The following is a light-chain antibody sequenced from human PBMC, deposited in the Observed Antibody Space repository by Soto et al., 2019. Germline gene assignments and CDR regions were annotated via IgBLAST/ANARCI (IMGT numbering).Light chain of an antibody. CDR3: QQYYTTPFT. Sequence: DILMTQSPDSLAVSLGERATINCRSSQSLFYSSDNRNYLTWYQQKAGQPPKLLIYWASIRESGVPDRFSGSGSGTDFTLTISSLQAEDVAVYYCQQYYTTPFTFGPGTKVDIK. CDR1: QSLFYSSDNRNY. V-gene: IGKV4-1*01. CDR2: WAS. J-gene: IGKJ3*01.